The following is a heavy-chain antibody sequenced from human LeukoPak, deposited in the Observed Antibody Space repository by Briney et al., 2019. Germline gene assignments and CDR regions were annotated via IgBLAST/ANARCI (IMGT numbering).Heavy chain of an antibody. Sequence: GGSLRLSCAASGFTFGNYGMQWVRQAPGKGLEWVAVISHGGSTTFYADSVKGRFTISRDNSKNTLELQMYSLGTEDTAVYYCVKEPTSYSSGWYFQHWGQGTLVTVSS. J-gene: IGHJ1*01. CDR1: GFTFGNYG. CDR2: ISHGGSTT. D-gene: IGHD6-25*01. V-gene: IGHV3-30*18. CDR3: VKEPTSYSSGWYFQH.